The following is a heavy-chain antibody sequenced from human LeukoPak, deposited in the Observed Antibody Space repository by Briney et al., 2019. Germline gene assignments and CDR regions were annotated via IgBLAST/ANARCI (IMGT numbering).Heavy chain of an antibody. CDR2: ISSSGSTV. D-gene: IGHD3-16*01. Sequence: GGSLRLSCAASGFTFASYEMNWVRQAPGKGLEWLSYISSSGSTVYSAASVKGRFTISRDNARNSLFLQMSSLRGEDTAVYYCARGIRYAFDIWGQGTRVTVSS. CDR3: ARGIRYAFDI. J-gene: IGHJ3*02. CDR1: GFTFASYE. V-gene: IGHV3-48*03.